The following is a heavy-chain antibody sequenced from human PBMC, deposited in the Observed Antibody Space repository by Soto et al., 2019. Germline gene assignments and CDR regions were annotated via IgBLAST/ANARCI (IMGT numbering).Heavy chain of an antibody. CDR2: IYYSGST. CDR3: ARRYGGNFDY. J-gene: IGHJ4*02. Sequence: QVQLQESGPGLVKPSETLSLTCTVSGGSINNYYWSWIRQPPGKGLEWIGYIYYSGSTHYNPSLKSRVTISVDTSKNPFSLKLSSVTAADTAVYYCARRYGGNFDYWGQGTLVTVSS. D-gene: IGHD1-26*01. CDR1: GGSINNYY. V-gene: IGHV4-59*01.